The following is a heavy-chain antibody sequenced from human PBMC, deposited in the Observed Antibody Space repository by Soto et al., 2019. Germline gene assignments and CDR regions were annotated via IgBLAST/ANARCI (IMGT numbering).Heavy chain of an antibody. Sequence: QVQLQESGPGLVKPSETLSLTCTVSGGSISTYYWSWIRQPPGEGLEWIGYVYYSGKSDYNPSLKSRVTISVDTSKNQVSLRLSSVTVADTAVYYCARSTGWANWFDPWGQGTLVTVSS. CDR1: GGSISTYY. CDR3: ARSTGWANWFDP. D-gene: IGHD6-19*01. V-gene: IGHV4-59*01. CDR2: VYYSGKS. J-gene: IGHJ5*02.